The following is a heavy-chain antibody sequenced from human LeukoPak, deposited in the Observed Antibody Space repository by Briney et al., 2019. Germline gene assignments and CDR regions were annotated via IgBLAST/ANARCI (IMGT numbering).Heavy chain of an antibody. D-gene: IGHD2-15*01. CDR3: ARHWKYCSVGDCPDNWFDS. Sequence: PWETLSLTCSASGGSLTSSGYYWGWIRQSPGKGLEWIGSIYFNGRPYYNPSLKSRVTISADTSKNQFSLKVTSVTAADSALYYCARHWKYCSVGDCPDNWFDSWGQGTLVTVSS. CDR2: IYFNGRP. CDR1: GGSLTSSGYY. V-gene: IGHV4-39*01. J-gene: IGHJ5*01.